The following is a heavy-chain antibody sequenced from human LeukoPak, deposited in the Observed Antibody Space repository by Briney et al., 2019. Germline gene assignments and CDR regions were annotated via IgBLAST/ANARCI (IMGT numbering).Heavy chain of an antibody. CDR3: ARVGYLGWLGSASSVSLYYYYYMDV. D-gene: IGHD3-10*01. J-gene: IGHJ6*03. Sequence: SETLSLTCTVSGYSISSGYYWGWIRQPPGKGLEWIGSIYHSGSTYYNPSLKSRVTISVDTSKNQFSLKLSSVTAAGTAVYYCARVGYLGWLGSASSVSLYYYYYMDVWGKGTTVTVSS. CDR1: GYSISSGYY. CDR2: IYHSGST. V-gene: IGHV4-38-2*02.